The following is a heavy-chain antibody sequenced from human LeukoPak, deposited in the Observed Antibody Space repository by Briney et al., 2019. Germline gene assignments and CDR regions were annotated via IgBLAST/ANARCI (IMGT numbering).Heavy chain of an antibody. CDR3: ARCTTGRTFGSLREIKRSREIDY. Sequence: PGGSLRLSCAASGFTFSSYSMNWVRQAPGRGLEWVSSISSSSSNIYYADAVKGRFTISGGNAKNSLYLQMNSLRVEDTALYHCARCTTGRTFGSLREIKRSREIDYWGQGTLVTVSS. V-gene: IGHV3-21*01. J-gene: IGHJ4*02. CDR1: GFTFSSYS. D-gene: IGHD1-1*01. CDR2: ISSSSSNI.